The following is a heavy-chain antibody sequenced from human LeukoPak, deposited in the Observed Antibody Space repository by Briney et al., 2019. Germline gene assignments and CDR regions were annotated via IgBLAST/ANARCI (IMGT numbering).Heavy chain of an antibody. CDR3: ARVKYSSSPWA. CDR2: INSDGSST. V-gene: IGHV3-74*01. D-gene: IGHD6-13*01. Sequence: PGGSLRLSCAASGFTFSSYWMHWVRQAPGKGLVWVSRINSDGSSTSYADSVKGRFTISRDNAKDTLYLQMSSLRAEDTAVYYCARVKYSSSPWAWGQGTLVTVSS. J-gene: IGHJ5*02. CDR1: GFTFSSYW.